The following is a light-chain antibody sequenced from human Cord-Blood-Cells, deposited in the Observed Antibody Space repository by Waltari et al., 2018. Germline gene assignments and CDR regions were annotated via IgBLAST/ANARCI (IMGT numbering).Light chain of an antibody. V-gene: IGLV2-8*01. CDR1: SRDVGGYNH. J-gene: IGLJ2*01. CDR2: EVS. CDR3: SSYAGSNNVV. Sequence: QSAPTSPPSAARSPGQAVTLPCPGTSRDVGGYNHVSWYQQHPGKAPKLMIYEVSKRPSGVPDRFSGSKSGNTASLTVSGLQAEDEADYYCSSYAGSNNVVFGGGTKLTVL.